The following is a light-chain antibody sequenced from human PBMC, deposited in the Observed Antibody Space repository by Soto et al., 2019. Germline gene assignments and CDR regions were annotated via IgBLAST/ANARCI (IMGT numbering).Light chain of an antibody. CDR3: QRYNNLPYT. J-gene: IGKJ4*01. V-gene: IGKV1-33*01. CDR1: QDISNY. CDR2: DAS. Sequence: DIQMTQSPSSLSASVGDRVTITCQASQDISNYLNWYQQKPGKAPKLLIYDASNLETGVPSRFSGSGSGTNVTFTISSLQPDDIATHRCQRYNNLPYTSRGRTKLDIK.